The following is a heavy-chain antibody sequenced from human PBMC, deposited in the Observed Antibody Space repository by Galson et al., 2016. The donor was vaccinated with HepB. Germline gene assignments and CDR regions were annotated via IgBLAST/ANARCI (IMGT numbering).Heavy chain of an antibody. CDR2: INTYSGDT. V-gene: IGHV1-18*01. CDR1: GYTFSDYA. CDR3: ARGNYFED. Sequence: SVKVSCKASGYTFSDYAISWVRQAPGQGLECMGWINTYSGDTHYAQKLQGRVTMTTDTYTSTAYMELRSLISDDTAVYMCARGNYFEDWGQGTLVTVSS. J-gene: IGHJ4*02.